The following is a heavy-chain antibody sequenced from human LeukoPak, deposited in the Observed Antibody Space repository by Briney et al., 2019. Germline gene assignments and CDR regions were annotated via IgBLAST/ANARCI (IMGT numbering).Heavy chain of an antibody. CDR1: GFTFSSYS. CDR3: AREGYSSSWFGFYYYYYMDV. Sequence: GGSLRLSCAASGFTFSSYSMNWVRQAPGKGLEWVSSISSSSSYIYYADSVKGRFTISRDNAKNSLYLQMNSLRAEDTAVYYCAREGYSSSWFGFYYYYYMDVWGKGTTVTVSS. J-gene: IGHJ6*03. D-gene: IGHD6-13*01. CDR2: ISSSSSYI. V-gene: IGHV3-21*01.